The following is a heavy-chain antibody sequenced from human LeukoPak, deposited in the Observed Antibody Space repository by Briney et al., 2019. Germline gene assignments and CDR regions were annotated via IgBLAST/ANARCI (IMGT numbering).Heavy chain of an antibody. Sequence: SETLSLTCTVSGGSISSSSYYWGWIRQPPGKGLEWIGSIYYSGSTYYNPSLKSRVTISVDTSKNQFSLKLSSVTAADTAMYYCARGGILRFLEWLYNWFDPWGQGTLVTVSS. J-gene: IGHJ5*02. CDR2: IYYSGST. D-gene: IGHD3-3*01. CDR3: ARGGILRFLEWLYNWFDP. CDR1: GGSISSSSYY. V-gene: IGHV4-39*07.